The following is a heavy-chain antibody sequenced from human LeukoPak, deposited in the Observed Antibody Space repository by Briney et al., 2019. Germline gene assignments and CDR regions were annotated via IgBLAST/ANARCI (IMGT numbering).Heavy chain of an antibody. CDR1: GFTFSSFT. J-gene: IGHJ4*02. Sequence: PGGSLRLSCAASGFTFSSFTMTWVRQTPGKGLEWVSGISGSGDATFYAGSVKGRFTISRDNSKDTLYLQMSSLRAEDTAIYYCAKDRGYWGQGTLVTVTS. V-gene: IGHV3-23*01. CDR3: AKDRGY. CDR2: ISGSGDAT.